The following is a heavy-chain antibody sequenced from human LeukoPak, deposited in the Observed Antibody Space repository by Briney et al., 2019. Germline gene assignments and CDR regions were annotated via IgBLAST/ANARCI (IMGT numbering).Heavy chain of an antibody. CDR2: IYYSGST. Sequence: PSETLSLTCTVSGCSISSYYWTWIRQPPGKGLEWIGYIYYSGSTNYNPSLKSRVTISVDTFKKQFYLKLSSVTAADTAVYYCARYSSGYRDAFDIWGQGTMVTVSS. J-gene: IGHJ3*02. CDR3: ARYSSGYRDAFDI. CDR1: GCSISSYY. V-gene: IGHV4-59*01. D-gene: IGHD3-22*01.